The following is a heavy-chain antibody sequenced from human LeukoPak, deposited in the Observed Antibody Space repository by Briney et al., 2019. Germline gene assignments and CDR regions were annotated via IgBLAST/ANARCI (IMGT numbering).Heavy chain of an antibody. CDR3: AADSRQLQPHDAFDI. CDR2: IVVGSGNT. J-gene: IGHJ3*02. D-gene: IGHD1-1*01. CDR1: GFSFTNSA. Sequence: SVKVSCKASGFSFTNSAVQWVRQARGQRLEWIGWIVVGSGNTNYAQKFQERVTITRDRSTSTAYLELSSLRSEDTAVYYCAADSRQLQPHDAFDIWGQGTMVTVSS. V-gene: IGHV1-58*01.